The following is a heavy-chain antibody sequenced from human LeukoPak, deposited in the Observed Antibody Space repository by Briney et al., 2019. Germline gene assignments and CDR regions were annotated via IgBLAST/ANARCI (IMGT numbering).Heavy chain of an antibody. Sequence: SQTLSLTCAISGDSVSSNSAAWNWIRQSPSRGLEWLGRTYYRSKWYDDYAVSVKTRITINPDTSKNQFSLQLNSVTPEDTAVYYCADGVVPDPMGYGMDVWGQGTTVTVSS. CDR2: TYYRSKWYD. J-gene: IGHJ6*02. CDR1: GDSVSSNSAA. CDR3: ADGVVPDPMGYGMDV. V-gene: IGHV6-1*01. D-gene: IGHD2-2*01.